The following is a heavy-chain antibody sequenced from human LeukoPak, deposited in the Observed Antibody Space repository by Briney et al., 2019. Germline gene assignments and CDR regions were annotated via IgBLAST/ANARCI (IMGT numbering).Heavy chain of an antibody. CDR2: ISGSGYYT. CDR1: GSGFTFGNFA. V-gene: IGHV3-23*01. CDR3: AKDGSWGDYYFYFYMDV. D-gene: IGHD3-16*01. J-gene: IGHJ6*03. Sequence: GGSMRLSCHASGSGFTFGNFALSWVPQAPGKGLEWVSDISGSGYYTYYADSVKGRFTISRDNSKNTLYIEMNSLRAEDTAVYYCAKDGSWGDYYFYFYMDVWGKGTTVTVSS.